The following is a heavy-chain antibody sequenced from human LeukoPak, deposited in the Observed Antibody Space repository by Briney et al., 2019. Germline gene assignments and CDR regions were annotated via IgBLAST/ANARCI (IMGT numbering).Heavy chain of an antibody. J-gene: IGHJ5*02. Sequence: GSLRLSCAASGFTFSDYYMSWIRQPPGKGLEWIGEINHSGSTNYNPSLKSRVTISVDTSKNQFSLKLSSVTAADTAVYYCARVIRYGGPFDPWGQGTLVTVSS. CDR2: INHSGST. V-gene: IGHV4-34*01. D-gene: IGHD4-23*01. CDR3: ARVIRYGGPFDP. CDR1: GFTFSDYY.